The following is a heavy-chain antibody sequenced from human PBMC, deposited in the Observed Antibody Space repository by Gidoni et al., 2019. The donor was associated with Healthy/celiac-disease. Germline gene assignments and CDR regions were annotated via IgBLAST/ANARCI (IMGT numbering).Heavy chain of an antibody. CDR1: GFTFSSYW. CDR3: ARDLRAGCSGGSCYGGFDY. CDR2: IKQDGSEK. D-gene: IGHD2-15*01. J-gene: IGHJ4*02. V-gene: IGHV3-7*03. Sequence: EVQLVESGGGLVQPGGSLRPSCEASGFTFSSYWMRWVRQAPGKGLEWVANIKQDGSEKYYVDSVKGRFTISRDNAKNSLYLQMNSLRAEDTAVYYCARDLRAGCSGGSCYGGFDYWGQGTLVTVSS.